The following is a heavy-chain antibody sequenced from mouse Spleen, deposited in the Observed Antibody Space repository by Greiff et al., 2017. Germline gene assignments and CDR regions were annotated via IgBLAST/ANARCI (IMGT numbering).Heavy chain of an antibody. Sequence: VQLQQPGAELVRPGSSVKLSCKASGYTFTSYWMDWVKQRPGQGLEWIGNIYPSDSETHYNQKFKDKATLTVDKSSSTAYMQLSSLTSEDSAVYYCAREFYGNYVDYWGQGTTLTVSS. D-gene: IGHD2-1*01. J-gene: IGHJ2*01. CDR1: GYTFTSYW. CDR3: AREFYGNYVDY. CDR2: IYPSDSET. V-gene: IGHV1-61*01.